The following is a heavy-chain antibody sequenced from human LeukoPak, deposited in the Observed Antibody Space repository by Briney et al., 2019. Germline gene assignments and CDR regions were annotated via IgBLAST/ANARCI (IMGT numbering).Heavy chain of an antibody. CDR1: GFTFSSYA. CDR3: ARDRGYSRSWGFDY. Sequence: GGSLRLSCAASGFTFSSYAMHWVRQAPGKGLEYVSAISSNGGSTYYANSVKGRFTISRDNSKNTLYLQMGSLRAEDMAVYYCARDRGYSRSWGFDYWGQGTLVTVSS. CDR2: ISSNGGST. J-gene: IGHJ4*02. V-gene: IGHV3-64*01. D-gene: IGHD6-13*01.